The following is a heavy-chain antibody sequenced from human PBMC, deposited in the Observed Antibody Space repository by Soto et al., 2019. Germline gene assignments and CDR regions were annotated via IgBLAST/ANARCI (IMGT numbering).Heavy chain of an antibody. J-gene: IGHJ4*02. CDR2: IWFDGSNK. CDR3: ATTGPY. Sequence: QVQLVESGGGVVQPGRSLRLSCAASGFTSSSYGMHWVRQAPGKGLEWVAVIWFDGSNKFYADSVKGRFTISRDNSKNTVSLQMNSLRDEDSAAYYCATTGPYWGQGTLVTVSS. V-gene: IGHV3-33*01. CDR1: GFTSSSYG.